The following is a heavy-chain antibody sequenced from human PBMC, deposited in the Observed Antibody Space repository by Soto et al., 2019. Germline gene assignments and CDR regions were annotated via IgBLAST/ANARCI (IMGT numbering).Heavy chain of an antibody. V-gene: IGHV3-9*01. J-gene: IGHJ3*01. Sequence: EVQLAESGGGLVQPGRSLRLSCAASEFTFDNYAMHWVRQAPGKGLEWVSGISWNSGTLVYADSVKGRFTISRDNAKNSLFLQMNSLRPEDTALYFCAKGRTRPLELGSFGDNAFDVWGQGTMVTVSS. CDR2: ISWNSGTL. CDR3: AKGRTRPLELGSFGDNAFDV. CDR1: EFTFDNYA. D-gene: IGHD3-10*01.